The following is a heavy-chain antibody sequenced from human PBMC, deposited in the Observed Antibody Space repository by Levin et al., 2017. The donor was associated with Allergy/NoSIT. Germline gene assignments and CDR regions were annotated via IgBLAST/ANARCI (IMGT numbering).Heavy chain of an antibody. CDR1: GFTFGDYA. D-gene: IGHD3-22*01. CDR3: TSYYDSSGYYYGFWSNAFDI. V-gene: IGHV3-49*03. Sequence: PGESLKISCTASGFTFGDYAMSWFRQAPGKGLEWVGFIRSKAYGGTTEYAASVKGRFTISRDDSKSIAYLQMNSLKTEDTAVYYCTSYYDSSGYYYGFWSNAFDIWGQGTMVTVSS. CDR2: IRSKAYGGTT. J-gene: IGHJ3*02.